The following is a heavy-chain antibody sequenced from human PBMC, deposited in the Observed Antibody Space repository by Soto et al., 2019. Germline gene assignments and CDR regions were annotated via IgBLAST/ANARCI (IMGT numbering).Heavy chain of an antibody. D-gene: IGHD6-6*01. CDR2: IYYSGST. Sequence: PSETLSLTCTVSGGSINNSSFYWGWVRQPPGKRLEWIGYIYYSGSTNYNPSLKSRVTISVDTSKNQFSLKLSSVTAADTAVYYCARGSDSSSAYYYYYYYMDVWGKGTTVTVSS. V-gene: IGHV4-61*05. CDR1: GGSINNSSFY. CDR3: ARGSDSSSAYYYYYYYMDV. J-gene: IGHJ6*03.